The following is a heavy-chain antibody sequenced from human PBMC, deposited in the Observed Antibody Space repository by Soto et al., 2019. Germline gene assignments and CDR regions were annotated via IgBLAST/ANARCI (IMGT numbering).Heavy chain of an antibody. Sequence: SETQSLTCTVSGGYISSSSYYWGWVSQPPGKGLEWIGSVYSSGSTYYNPSLESRVAISVDKSKNQFSLQLMSLSAADTAEYYCAVLTVAGTRHYFAYCDQGSL. CDR1: GGYISSSSYY. V-gene: IGHV4-39*01. D-gene: IGHD6-19*01. CDR3: AVLTVAGTRHYFAY. CDR2: VYSSGST. J-gene: IGHJ4*02.